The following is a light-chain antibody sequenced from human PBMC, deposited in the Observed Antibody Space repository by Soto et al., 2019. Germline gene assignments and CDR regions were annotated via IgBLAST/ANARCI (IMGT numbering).Light chain of an antibody. J-gene: IGKJ1*01. CDR3: QQSYSTSVT. Sequence: DIQVTQSPSSLSSSVGDRVTITCRTSQILMNYLNWYQQKPGKAPKLLIYAASNLQSGVPSRFSGSGSGTDFTLTISNLQPEDFATYYCQQSYSTSVTFGQGTTVDIK. CDR1: QILMNY. V-gene: IGKV1-39*01. CDR2: AAS.